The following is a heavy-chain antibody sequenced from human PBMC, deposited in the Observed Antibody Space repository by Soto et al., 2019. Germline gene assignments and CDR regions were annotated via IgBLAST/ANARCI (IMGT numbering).Heavy chain of an antibody. CDR2: ISGSGGST. D-gene: IGHD2-15*01. V-gene: IGHV3-23*01. J-gene: IGHJ6*03. Sequence: GGSLRLSCAASGFTFSSYAMSWVRQALGKGLEWVSAISGSGGSTYYADSVKGRFTISRDNSKNTLYLQMNSLRAEDTAVYYCAKAGYCSGGSCYGAHYYYYYMDVWGKGAAVTVSS. CDR1: GFTFSSYA. CDR3: AKAGYCSGGSCYGAHYYYYYMDV.